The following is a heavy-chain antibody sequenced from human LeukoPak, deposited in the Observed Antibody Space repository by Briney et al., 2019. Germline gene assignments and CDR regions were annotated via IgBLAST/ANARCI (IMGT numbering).Heavy chain of an antibody. CDR3: ALRGYSYGYENFDY. CDR1: GGTFSSYA. Sequence: GASAKVSCKASGGTFSSYAISWVRQAPGQGLEWMGGIIPIFGTANYAQKFQGRVTITADESTSTAYMELSSLRSEDTAVYYCALRGYSYGYENFDYWGQGTLVTVSS. J-gene: IGHJ4*02. D-gene: IGHD5-18*01. CDR2: IIPIFGTA. V-gene: IGHV1-69*13.